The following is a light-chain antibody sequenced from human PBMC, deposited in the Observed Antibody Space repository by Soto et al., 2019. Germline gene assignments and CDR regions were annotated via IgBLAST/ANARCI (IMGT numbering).Light chain of an antibody. Sequence: EIVLTQSPGTLSLSPGETATLSCRAIERIYSAYLGWYQQKPGQAPRLLIYGTSTRATGIPDRFSGSGSGTDFTLTISRLEPEDSAVYYCQQYGSSPTWTFGQGTKVDI. CDR3: QQYGSSPTWT. CDR1: ERIYSAY. V-gene: IGKV3-20*01. CDR2: GTS. J-gene: IGKJ1*01.